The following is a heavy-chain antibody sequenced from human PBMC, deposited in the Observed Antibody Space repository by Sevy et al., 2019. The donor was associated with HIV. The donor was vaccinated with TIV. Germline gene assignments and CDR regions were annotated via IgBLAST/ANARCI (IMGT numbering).Heavy chain of an antibody. CDR2: FDPQHGRT. Sequence: ASVKVSCKVSGDSLTELSMYWVRQAPGKGLEWMGGFDPQHGRTIYAQKFEARVTMTEDKSAETAYMELTSLKFEDTAVYFCATTRTERNWYGESFYYDYAMDVWGQGTSVTVSS. CDR1: GDSLTELS. V-gene: IGHV1-24*01. D-gene: IGHD3-10*01. CDR3: ATTRTERNWYGESFYYDYAMDV. J-gene: IGHJ6*02.